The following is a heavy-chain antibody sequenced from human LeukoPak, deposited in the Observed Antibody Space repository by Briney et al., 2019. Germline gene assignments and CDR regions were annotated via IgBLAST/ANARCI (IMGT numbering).Heavy chain of an antibody. D-gene: IGHD4-11*01. J-gene: IGHJ3*02. V-gene: IGHV4-59*01. CDR3: ARPNSNYLGNNAFDI. CDR1: GGSMSSYY. CDR2: IYYSGST. Sequence: SETLSLTCTVSGGSMSSYYWTWIRQPPGEGLEWIGYIYYSGSTNYNPSLKSRVTISVDTYKNQFSLKLSSVSAADTVVYYCARPNSNYLGNNAFDIWGQGTMDTVSS.